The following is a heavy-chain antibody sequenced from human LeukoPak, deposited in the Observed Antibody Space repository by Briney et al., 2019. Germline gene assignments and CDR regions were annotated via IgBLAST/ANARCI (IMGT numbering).Heavy chain of an antibody. V-gene: IGHV1-2*02. CDR1: GYTFTGTN. D-gene: IGHD1-7*01. CDR3: ARDGARTINWNYVGSNWFDP. Sequence: GASVKVSCTASGYTFTGTNMYWVRQAHGPGIEWMGWTNPNSGGTNYAQKFQGGVTMTRDTAISTAYMELSRLRSDDTAVYHCARDGARTINWNYVGSNWFDPWGQGTLVTVSS. J-gene: IGHJ5*02. CDR2: TNPNSGGT.